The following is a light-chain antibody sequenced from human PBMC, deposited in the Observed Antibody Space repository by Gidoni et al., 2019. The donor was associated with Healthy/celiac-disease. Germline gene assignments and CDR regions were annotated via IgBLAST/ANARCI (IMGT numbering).Light chain of an antibody. CDR2: DAS. Sequence: EIVFAKSPATLSLSPGESATLSCRASQSVSSYLAWYQQKPGQAPRLLIYDASNRATGIPARFSGSGSGTDFTLTISSLEPEDFAVYYCQQRSNWPPTFGQGTRLEIK. V-gene: IGKV3-11*01. J-gene: IGKJ5*01. CDR1: QSVSSY. CDR3: QQRSNWPPT.